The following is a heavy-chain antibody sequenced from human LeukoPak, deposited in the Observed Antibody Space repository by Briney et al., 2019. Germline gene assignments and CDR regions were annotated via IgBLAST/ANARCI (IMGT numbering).Heavy chain of an antibody. Sequence: SETLSLTCTVSGGSISSYYWSWIRQPPGKGLEWIGYIYYSGSTNYNPSLKSRVTISVDTSKNQFSLKLSSVTAADTAVYYCARGQRLGELSFDYWGQGTLVTVSS. D-gene: IGHD3-16*02. CDR2: IYYSGST. CDR3: ARGQRLGELSFDY. CDR1: GGSISSYY. J-gene: IGHJ4*02. V-gene: IGHV4-59*01.